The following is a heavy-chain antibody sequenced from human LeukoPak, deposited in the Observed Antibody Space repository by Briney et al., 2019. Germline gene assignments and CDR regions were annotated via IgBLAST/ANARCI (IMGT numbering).Heavy chain of an antibody. CDR2: ISAYNGNT. CDR1: GYTFTGYH. V-gene: IGHV1-18*04. D-gene: IGHD2-15*01. J-gene: IGHJ4*02. CDR3: ARERSFDY. Sequence: ASVKVSCKASGYTFTGYHMHWVRQAPGQGLEWMGWISAYNGNTNYAQKLQGRVTMTTDTSTSTAYMELRSLRSDDTAVYYCARERSFDYWGQGTLVTVSS.